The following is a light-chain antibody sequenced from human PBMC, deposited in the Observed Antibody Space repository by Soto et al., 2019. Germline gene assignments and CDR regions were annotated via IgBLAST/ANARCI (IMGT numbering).Light chain of an antibody. CDR2: ENN. V-gene: IGLV1-51*02. CDR1: SSNIGNNY. J-gene: IGLJ1*01. Sequence: QSVLTQPPSVSAAPGQKVTISCSGSSSNIGNNYVSWYQQLPGTAPKLLIYENNKRPSGIPDRFSGSKSGTSATLGITGLQTGDEADYYCGTWDSSLSAYVFGTGTKVXVL. CDR3: GTWDSSLSAYV.